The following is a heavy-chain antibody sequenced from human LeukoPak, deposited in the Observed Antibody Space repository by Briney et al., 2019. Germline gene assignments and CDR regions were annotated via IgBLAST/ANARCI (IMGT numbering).Heavy chain of an antibody. CDR3: ARAGRLPVNWFDP. CDR2: ISSSSSYI. J-gene: IGHJ5*02. CDR1: GFTFGSYS. D-gene: IGHD1-14*01. Sequence: PGGSLRLSCATSGFTFGSYSMNWVRQAPGKGLEWVSSISSSSSYIYYADSVKGRFTISRDNAKNSLYLQMNSLRAEDTAVYYCARAGRLPVNWFDPWGQGTLVTVSS. V-gene: IGHV3-21*01.